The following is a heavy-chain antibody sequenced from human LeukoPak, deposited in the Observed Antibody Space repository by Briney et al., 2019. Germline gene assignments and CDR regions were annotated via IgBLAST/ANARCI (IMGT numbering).Heavy chain of an antibody. CDR2: ISYSGSDK. CDR1: GFTFSSYA. Sequence: GGSLRLSCAASGFTFSSYAMHWVRQAPGKGLEWVAVISYSGSDKYYADSVKGRFTISRDNSKNTLYLQMNSLRAEDTAIYYCARGPSHSSSWYGLDDWGQGALVTVFS. CDR3: ARGPSHSSSWYGLDD. D-gene: IGHD6-13*01. J-gene: IGHJ4*02. V-gene: IGHV3-30-3*01.